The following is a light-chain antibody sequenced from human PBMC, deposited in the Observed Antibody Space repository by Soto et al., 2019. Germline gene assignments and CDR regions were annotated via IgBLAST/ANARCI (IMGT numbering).Light chain of an antibody. CDR1: SGHSHYA. J-gene: IGLJ2*01. V-gene: IGLV4-69*01. Sequence: QSVLTQSPSASASLGASVKLTCTLSSGHSHYAIAWHQHQPEKGPRYLIKLNGDGSHTKGDAIPDRVSGSSSAADRYLTISRLQSEDEADCYCQTCGYGIVVFGGGTKLTVL. CDR2: LNGDGSH. CDR3: QTCGYGIVV.